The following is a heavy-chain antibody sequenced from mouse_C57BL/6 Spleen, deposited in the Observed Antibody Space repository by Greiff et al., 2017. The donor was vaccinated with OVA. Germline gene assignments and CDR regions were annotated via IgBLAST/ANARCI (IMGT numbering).Heavy chain of an antibody. CDR1: GYTFTSYW. CDR2: IDPSDSYT. Sequence: VQLQQSGAELVKPGASVKLSCKASGYTFTSYWMQWVKQRPGQGLEWIGEIDPSDSYTNYNQKFKGKATLTVDTSSSTAYMQLSSLTSEDSAVYYGARRETAQATYGFAYWGQGTLVTVSA. CDR3: ARRETAQATYGFAY. V-gene: IGHV1-50*01. J-gene: IGHJ3*01. D-gene: IGHD3-2*02.